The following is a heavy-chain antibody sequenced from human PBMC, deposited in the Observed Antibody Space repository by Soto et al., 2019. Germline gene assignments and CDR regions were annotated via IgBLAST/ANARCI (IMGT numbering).Heavy chain of an antibody. D-gene: IGHD6-19*01. V-gene: IGHV3-74*01. J-gene: IGHJ4*02. CDR2: ISTDGSVT. CDR1: GLTFSSYW. Sequence: EVQLVESGGGLVQPGGSLRLSCAASGLTFSSYWMHWVRQAPGKGLVWVSRISTDGSVTTYADSVKGRFTISRDNAKNTLYLQMNSLRTEDTAVYYCARAPNSSGWWCFDYWGQGTLVTVSS. CDR3: ARAPNSSGWWCFDY.